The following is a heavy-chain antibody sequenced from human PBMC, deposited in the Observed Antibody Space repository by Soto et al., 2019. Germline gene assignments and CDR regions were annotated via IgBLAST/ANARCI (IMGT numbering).Heavy chain of an antibody. D-gene: IGHD2-15*01. CDR3: ASEGAASTDYGGNIDY. J-gene: IGHJ4*02. CDR1: GDSVSSNRAA. V-gene: IGHV6-1*01. Sequence: SQTLSLTCAISGDSVSSNRAARNWIRQSPSRGLEWLGRTYYRSKWYDDYAVSVKGRITINPDTSKNQFSLHLNSVTPEDTAVYYCASEGAASTDYGGNIDYWGPGTLVTVSS. CDR2: TYYRSKWYD.